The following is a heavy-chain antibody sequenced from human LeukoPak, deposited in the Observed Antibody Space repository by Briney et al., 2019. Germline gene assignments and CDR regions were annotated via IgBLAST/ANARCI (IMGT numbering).Heavy chain of an antibody. CDR2: IYYTGGT. CDR3: ARDYYDSSGPPHWYFDL. Sequence: SETLSLTCTVSGGSIGSSGYYCGWIRQPPGKGLEWIGNIYYTGGTYYNPSLKSRVTISMDTSKNQFSLKLSSVTAADTAVYYCARDYYDSSGPPHWYFDLWGRGTLVTVSS. CDR1: GGSIGSSGYY. J-gene: IGHJ2*01. V-gene: IGHV4-39*07. D-gene: IGHD3-22*01.